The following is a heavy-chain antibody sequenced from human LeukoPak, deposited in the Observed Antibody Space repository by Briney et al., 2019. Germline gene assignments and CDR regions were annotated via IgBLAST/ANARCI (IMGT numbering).Heavy chain of an antibody. D-gene: IGHD6-19*01. J-gene: IGHJ6*02. CDR3: ARDRLQWLVPPVPINGMDV. Sequence: GGSLRLSCAASGFTFSSYSMNWVRQAPGKGLEWVSSISSSSSYIYYADSVKGRFTISRDNAKNSLYLQMNSLRAEDTAVYYCARDRLQWLVPPVPINGMDVWGQGTTVTVSS. CDR1: GFTFSSYS. V-gene: IGHV3-21*01. CDR2: ISSSSSYI.